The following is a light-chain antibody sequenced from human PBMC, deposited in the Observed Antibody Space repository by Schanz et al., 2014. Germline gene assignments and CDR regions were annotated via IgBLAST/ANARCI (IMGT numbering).Light chain of an antibody. CDR3: QQYGSSYT. J-gene: IGKJ2*01. V-gene: IGKV3-20*01. CDR2: GPS. CDR1: QNVDSVY. Sequence: ENVLTQSPGTLSLSPGERAALSCRASQNVDSVYLAWYQQKPGQAPRLLIYGPSSRATGIPDRFSGSGSGTDFTLTISRLEPEDFAVYYCQQYGSSYTFGQGTKLEIK.